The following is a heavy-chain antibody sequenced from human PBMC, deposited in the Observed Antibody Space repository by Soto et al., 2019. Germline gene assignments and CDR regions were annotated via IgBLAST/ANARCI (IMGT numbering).Heavy chain of an antibody. Sequence: RVSLRLSWVASGFTVSSNYMSWVRQAPGKGLEWVSVIYSGGSTYYADSVKGRFTISRDNSKNTLYLQMNSLRAEDTAVYYCARDSGSLYGTDVWGQGTTVTVSS. V-gene: IGHV3-53*01. CDR3: ARDSGSLYGTDV. D-gene: IGHD1-26*01. J-gene: IGHJ6*02. CDR1: GFTVSSNY. CDR2: IYSGGST.